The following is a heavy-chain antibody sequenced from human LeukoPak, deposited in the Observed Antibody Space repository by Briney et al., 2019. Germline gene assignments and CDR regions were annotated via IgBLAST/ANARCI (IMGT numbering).Heavy chain of an antibody. CDR3: ARHSDGTSSGWLSDI. D-gene: IGHD6-19*01. V-gene: IGHV5-51*01. CDR2: IYPGDSDT. J-gene: IGHJ3*02. Sequence: GESLKISCEGSGYMFSNYWIGWVRQMPGKGLEWMGIIYPGDSDTTYSPSFQGQVTISADTSINTAYVQWTSLKASDTAMYYCARHSDGTSSGWLSDIWGQGTMVTVSS. CDR1: GYMFSNYW.